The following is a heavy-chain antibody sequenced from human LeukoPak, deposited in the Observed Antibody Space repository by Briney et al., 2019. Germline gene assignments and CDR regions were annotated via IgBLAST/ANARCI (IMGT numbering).Heavy chain of an antibody. CDR3: TTGGNVIVAGTRAFDI. CDR1: GLMITGSW. Sequence: GGSLRLSCAASGLMITGSWMNWVRQAPGKGLEWVGRIKSTLDGGTTDLAAPVKDRFTVSRDDSKETLYLQMNSLKTEDTAIYYCTTGGNVIVAGTRAFDIWGQGTMVTVSS. J-gene: IGHJ3*02. V-gene: IGHV3-15*07. D-gene: IGHD6-19*01. CDR2: IKSTLDGGTT.